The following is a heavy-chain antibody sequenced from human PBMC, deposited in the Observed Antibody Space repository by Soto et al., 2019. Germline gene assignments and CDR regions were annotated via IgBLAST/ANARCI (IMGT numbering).Heavy chain of an antibody. CDR2: IKQDGNEK. D-gene: IGHD3-22*01. CDR3: AKKGYYDTSGYPIRYFDY. Sequence: GAPRLSCAVSGFTFSDYLVSWVRQAPGKGVEWVANIKQDGNEKYYVDSVKGRFTISRDNAKNSLYLQMNSLRAEDTAVYYCAKKGYYDTSGYPIRYFDYWGQGTLVTVSS. CDR1: GFTFSDYL. J-gene: IGHJ4*02. V-gene: IGHV3-7*01.